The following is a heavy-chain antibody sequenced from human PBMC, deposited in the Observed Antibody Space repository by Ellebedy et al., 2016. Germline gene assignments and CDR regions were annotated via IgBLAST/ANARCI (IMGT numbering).Heavy chain of an antibody. CDR2: IIPIFGTA. D-gene: IGHD3-10*01. V-gene: IGHV1-69*13. Sequence: SVKVSXKASGGTFSSYAISWVRQAPGQGLEWMGGIIPIFGTANYAQKFQGRVTITADESTTTAYMELSSLRSEDTAVYYCARFAPPAYGSGDDYWGQGTLVTVSS. CDR1: GGTFSSYA. J-gene: IGHJ4*02. CDR3: ARFAPPAYGSGDDY.